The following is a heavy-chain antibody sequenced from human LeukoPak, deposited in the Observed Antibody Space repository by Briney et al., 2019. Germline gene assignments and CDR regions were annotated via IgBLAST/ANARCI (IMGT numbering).Heavy chain of an antibody. J-gene: IGHJ4*02. Sequence: GGSLRLSCAASGFTFSSYAMSWVRRAPGKGLEWVSAISGSGGSTYYADSVKGRFTISRGNSKNTLYLQMNSLRAEDTAVYYCARRAGGYSHPYDYWGQGTLVTVSS. CDR2: ISGSGGST. CDR3: ARRAGGYSHPYDY. D-gene: IGHD4-23*01. V-gene: IGHV3-23*01. CDR1: GFTFSSYA.